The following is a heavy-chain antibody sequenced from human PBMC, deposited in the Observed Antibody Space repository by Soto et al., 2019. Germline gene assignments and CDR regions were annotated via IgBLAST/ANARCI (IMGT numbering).Heavy chain of an antibody. Sequence: ASVKVSCKASGYTFTSYDINWVRQATGQGLEWMGWMNPNSGNTGYAQKFQGRVTMTRNTSISTAYMELRSLRSDDTAVYYCAREMGIAVAGTYYYYGMDVWGQGTTVTVSS. V-gene: IGHV1-8*01. CDR1: GYTFTSYD. CDR3: AREMGIAVAGTYYYYGMDV. D-gene: IGHD6-19*01. J-gene: IGHJ6*02. CDR2: MNPNSGNT.